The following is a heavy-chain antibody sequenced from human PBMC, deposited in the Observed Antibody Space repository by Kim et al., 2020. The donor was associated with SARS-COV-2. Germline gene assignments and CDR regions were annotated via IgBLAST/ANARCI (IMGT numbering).Heavy chain of an antibody. CDR3: ARELGRGDFDY. J-gene: IGHJ4*02. CDR1: GDSVSSNSAA. D-gene: IGHD2-15*01. CDR2: TYYRSKWFN. V-gene: IGHV6-1*01. Sequence: SQTLSLTCAISGDSVSSNSAAWHWVRQSPSRGLEWLGRTYYRSKWFNDYVMSVKSRVTINPDTSKNQFSLQLNSVTPEDTAVYYCARELGRGDFDYWGQGTLVTVSS.